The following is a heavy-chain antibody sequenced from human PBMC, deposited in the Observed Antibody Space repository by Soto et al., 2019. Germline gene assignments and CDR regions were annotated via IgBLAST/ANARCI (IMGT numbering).Heavy chain of an antibody. Sequence: QLQLQESGSGLVKPSQTLSLTCAVSGGSISSGGYSWSWIRQPPGKGLEWIGYIYHSGSTYYNPSLKSRVTLSVDRSKNQFSLKLSSVTAADTAVYYCTNSGSYYGMDVWGQGTTVTVSS. CDR2: IYHSGST. J-gene: IGHJ6*02. CDR1: GGSISSGGYS. V-gene: IGHV4-30-2*01. D-gene: IGHD3-10*01. CDR3: TNSGSYYGMDV.